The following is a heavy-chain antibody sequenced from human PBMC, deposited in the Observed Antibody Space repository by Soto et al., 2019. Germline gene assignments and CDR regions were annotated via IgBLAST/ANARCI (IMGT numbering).Heavy chain of an antibody. D-gene: IGHD2-15*01. Sequence: TLSLTCSVSGDSISTVDYFWAWIRQPPGQALEYIGYIYKSATTYYNPSFESRVAISLDTSTSQFSLNVTYVTAADTAVYFCARGRYCLTGRCFPNWFDSWGQGTLVTVSS. J-gene: IGHJ5*01. CDR1: GDSISTVDYF. CDR3: ARGRYCLTGRCFPNWFDS. CDR2: IYKSATT. V-gene: IGHV4-30-4*01.